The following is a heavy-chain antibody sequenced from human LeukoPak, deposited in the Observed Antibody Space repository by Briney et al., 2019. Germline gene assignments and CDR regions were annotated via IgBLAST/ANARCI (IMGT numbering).Heavy chain of an antibody. D-gene: IGHD2-2*01. CDR2: IKTDGSIT. Sequence: QAGGSLRLSCAASGFSFSVYWMHWVRQAPGKGPVWVSRIKTDGSITDYADFVKGRFTISRDNAKNTLYLQMNSLRAEDTAVYYCAREGRPYCSSISFYGGFDPWGQGTLVTVSS. J-gene: IGHJ5*02. V-gene: IGHV3-74*01. CDR3: AREGRPYCSSISFYGGFDP. CDR1: GFSFSVYW.